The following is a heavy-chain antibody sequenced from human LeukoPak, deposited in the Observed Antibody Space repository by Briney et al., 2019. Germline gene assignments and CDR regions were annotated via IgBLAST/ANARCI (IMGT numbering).Heavy chain of an antibody. D-gene: IGHD5-12*01. J-gene: IGHJ4*02. V-gene: IGHV1-2*02. CDR1: GYTFTGYY. CDR3: ARAKSGYDSYFDY. CDR2: INPNSGGT. Sequence: ASVKVSCKASGYTFTGYYMHWVRQAPGQGLEWMGWINPNSGGTNYAQKFQGGVTMTRDTAISTAYMELSRLRSDDTAVYYCARAKSGYDSYFDYWGQGTLVTVSS.